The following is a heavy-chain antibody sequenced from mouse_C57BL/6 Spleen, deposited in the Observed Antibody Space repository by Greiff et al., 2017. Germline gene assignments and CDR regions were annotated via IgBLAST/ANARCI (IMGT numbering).Heavy chain of an antibody. J-gene: IGHJ4*01. V-gene: IGHV5-17*01. Sequence: DVHLVESGGGLVKPGGSLKLSCAASGFTFSDYGMHWVRQAPEKGLEWVAYISSGSSTIYYADTVKGRFTISRDNAKSTLFLQMTSLRSEDTAMYYCARIYYYGSSYDYYAMDYWGQGTSVTVSS. CDR2: ISSGSSTI. D-gene: IGHD1-1*01. CDR3: ARIYYYGSSYDYYAMDY. CDR1: GFTFSDYG.